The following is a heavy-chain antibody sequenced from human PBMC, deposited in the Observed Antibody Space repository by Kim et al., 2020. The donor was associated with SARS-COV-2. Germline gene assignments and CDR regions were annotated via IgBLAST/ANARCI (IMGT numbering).Heavy chain of an antibody. CDR2: ISYDGSNK. V-gene: IGHV3-30*04. CDR3: ARDRQRYCSGGSCYVRNWFDP. D-gene: IGHD2-15*01. CDR1: GFTFSSYA. J-gene: IGHJ5*02. Sequence: GSLRLSCAASGFTFSSYAMHWVRQAPGKGLEWVAVISYDGSNKYYADSVKGRFTISRDNSKNTLYLQMNSLRAEDTAVYYCARDRQRYCSGGSCYVRNWFDPWGQGTLVTVSS.